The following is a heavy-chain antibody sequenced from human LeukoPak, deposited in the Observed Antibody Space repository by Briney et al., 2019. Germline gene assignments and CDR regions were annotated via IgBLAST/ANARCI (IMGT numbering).Heavy chain of an antibody. Sequence: SVKVSCKASGCTFTSYYMHWGRRAPGQGVGWMGWINPNSGGTNYAQKLQGWVTMTRDTSISTAYMELSRLRSDDTAVYYCAREDYYGSGSLPWFDPWGQGTLVTVSS. D-gene: IGHD3-10*01. CDR2: INPNSGGT. CDR3: AREDYYGSGSLPWFDP. V-gene: IGHV1-2*04. CDR1: GCTFTSYY. J-gene: IGHJ5*02.